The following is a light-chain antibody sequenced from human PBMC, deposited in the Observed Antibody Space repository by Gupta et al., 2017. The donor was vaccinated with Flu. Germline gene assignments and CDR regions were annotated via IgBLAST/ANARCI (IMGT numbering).Light chain of an antibody. V-gene: IGKV1-39*01. J-gene: IGKJ2*03. CDR1: QSISSY. CDR3: QQSYSIVYS. CDR2: AAS. Sequence: DIQMTQSPSSLSASVGDRVTITCRASQSISSYLNWYQQKPGKAPKLLIYAASSLQSGVPSRFSGSGSGTDFTLTISSLQPEDFATYYCQQSYSIVYSFGQGTKLEIK.